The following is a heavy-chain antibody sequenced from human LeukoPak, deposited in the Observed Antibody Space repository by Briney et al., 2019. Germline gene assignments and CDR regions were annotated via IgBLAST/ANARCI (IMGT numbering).Heavy chain of an antibody. D-gene: IGHD5-24*01. V-gene: IGHV3-30*03. J-gene: IGHJ4*02. CDR2: ISYDGSNK. Sequence: PGGSLRLSCAASGFTFSDYYMSWIRQAPGKGLEWVAVISYDGSNKYYADSVKGRFTISRDNSKNTLYLQMNSLRAEDTAVYYCARVGDGYNFRFDYWGQGTLVTVSS. CDR1: GFTFSDYY. CDR3: ARVGDGYNFRFDY.